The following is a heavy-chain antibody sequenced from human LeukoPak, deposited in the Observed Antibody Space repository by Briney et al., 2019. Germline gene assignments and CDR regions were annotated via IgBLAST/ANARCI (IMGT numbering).Heavy chain of an antibody. Sequence: GAPLKTSSKGSGTRFTSYWIAWVRQMPEKGLEWMGIISPGDSDTRYSPSFQGQVTISVDKSISTAYVQWSSLKASDSAMYCCARPNRNIAAFCDAWGEGGLVTVSS. CDR3: ARPNRNIAAFCDA. D-gene: IGHD6-6*01. CDR1: GTRFTSYW. V-gene: IGHV5-51*01. CDR2: ISPGDSDT. J-gene: IGHJ5*02.